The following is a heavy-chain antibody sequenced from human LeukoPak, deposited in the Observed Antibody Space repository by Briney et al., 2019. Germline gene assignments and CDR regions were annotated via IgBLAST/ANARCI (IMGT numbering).Heavy chain of an antibody. CDR3: AKQYCSGGRCHFDY. D-gene: IGHD2-15*01. CDR1: GFTFSDYY. Sequence: GGSLRLSCAASGFTFSDYYMSWIRQAPGKGLEWVSYISGSSTYTDYADSVKGRLTISRDNAKNSLYLQMNSLRAEDTAVYYCAKQYCSGGRCHFDYWGQGTLVTVSS. J-gene: IGHJ4*02. V-gene: IGHV3-11*06. CDR2: ISGSSTYT.